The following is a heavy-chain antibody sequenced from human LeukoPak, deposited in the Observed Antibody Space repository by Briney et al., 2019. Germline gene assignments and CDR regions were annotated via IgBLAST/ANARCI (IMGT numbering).Heavy chain of an antibody. CDR2: ISYDGSNK. CDR3: AKIQSIAVAGTAYYFDY. J-gene: IGHJ4*02. CDR1: GFTLSSYG. V-gene: IGHV3-30*18. D-gene: IGHD6-19*01. Sequence: GGSLRLSCAASGFTLSSYGMHWVRQAPGKGLEWVAVISYDGSNKYYADSVKGRFTISRDNSKNTLYLQMNSLRAEDTAVYYCAKIQSIAVAGTAYYFDYWGQGTLVTVSS.